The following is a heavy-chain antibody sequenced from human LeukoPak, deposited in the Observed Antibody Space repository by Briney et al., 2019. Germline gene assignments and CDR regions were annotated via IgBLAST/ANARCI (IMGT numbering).Heavy chain of an antibody. J-gene: IGHJ5*02. CDR2: IDYSGSS. Sequence: SETLSLTCAVYGGSFSGYYWGWIRQPPGKGLVWIGSIDYSGSSSYNPSLKSRVTISVDTSKNQFSLKLRSVTAADTAVYYCARHLGSSWYFSFDPWGQGTLVTVSS. CDR1: GGSFSGYY. V-gene: IGHV4-39*01. CDR3: ARHLGSSWYFSFDP. D-gene: IGHD6-13*01.